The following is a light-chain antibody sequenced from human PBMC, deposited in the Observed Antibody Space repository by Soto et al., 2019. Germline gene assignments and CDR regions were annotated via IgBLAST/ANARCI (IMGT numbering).Light chain of an antibody. CDR3: AAWDDTLNRVV. CDR2: RNS. J-gene: IGLJ2*01. V-gene: IGLV1-47*01. Sequence: QAVVTQPPSASETPGQTVTISCSGSSSNIGSNLVYWYHQFPGTAPRLLIHRNSQRPSGVPDRFSGSKSGTSASLAISGLRSEDEADYYCAAWDDTLNRVVFGGGTKLTVL. CDR1: SSNIGSNL.